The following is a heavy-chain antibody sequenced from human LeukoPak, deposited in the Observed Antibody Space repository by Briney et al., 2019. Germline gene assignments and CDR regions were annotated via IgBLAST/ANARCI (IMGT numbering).Heavy chain of an antibody. CDR2: ICGIGGST. D-gene: IGHD6-13*01. CDR1: GFTFSSYA. Sequence: GGSLRLSCAASGFTFSSYAMSWVRQAPGKGLEWVSAICGIGGSTYYADSVKGRFSISRDNSKNTLYLQMNSLRAEDTAVYYCAKGRIAAARSCSPLWGQGTLVTVSS. J-gene: IGHJ4*02. V-gene: IGHV3-23*01. CDR3: AKGRIAAARSCSPL.